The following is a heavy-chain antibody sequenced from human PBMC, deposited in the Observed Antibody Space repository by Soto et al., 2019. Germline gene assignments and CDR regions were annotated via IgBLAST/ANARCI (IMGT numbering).Heavy chain of an antibody. J-gene: IGHJ4*02. D-gene: IGHD3-22*01. CDR2: INPNSGGT. V-gene: IGHV1-2*02. Sequence: ASVKVSCKASGYTFTGYYMHWVRQAPGQGLEWMGWINPNSGGTNYAQKFQGRVTMTRDTSISTAYMELSRLRSDDTAVYYCARSFDSSGQTFDYWGQGTLVTVSS. CDR3: ARSFDSSGQTFDY. CDR1: GYTFTGYY.